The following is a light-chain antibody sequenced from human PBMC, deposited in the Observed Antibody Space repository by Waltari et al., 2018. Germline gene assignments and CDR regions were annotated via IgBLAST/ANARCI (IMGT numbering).Light chain of an antibody. V-gene: IGKV3-20*01. CDR2: ATS. J-gene: IGKJ2*01. Sequence: EIVLTQSPGTLSLSPGERATLSCRASQSVSSSYLAWYQQKPGQAPRLLMYATSSRACGIPDRFSGSGSGTDFSLTIGRLEPEDFAVYSCQQYGTSPYTFGQGTKLEIK. CDR1: QSVSSSY. CDR3: QQYGTSPYT.